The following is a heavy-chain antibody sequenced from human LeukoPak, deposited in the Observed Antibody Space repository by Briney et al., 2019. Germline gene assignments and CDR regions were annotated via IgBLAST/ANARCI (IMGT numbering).Heavy chain of an antibody. CDR2: IYYSGST. V-gene: IGHV4-31*03. CDR3: ARDGVKIWRYGMDV. J-gene: IGHJ6*02. D-gene: IGHD3-16*01. CDR1: GGSISSGGYY. Sequence: SETLSLTCTVSGGSISSGGYYWSWIRQHPGKGLEWIGYIYYSGSTYYNPSLKSRVTISVDTSKNQFSLKLSSVTAADTAVYYCARDGVKIWRYGMDVWGQGTTVTVSS.